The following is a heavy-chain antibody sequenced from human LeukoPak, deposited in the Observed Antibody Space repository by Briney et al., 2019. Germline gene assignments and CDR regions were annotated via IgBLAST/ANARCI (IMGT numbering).Heavy chain of an antibody. D-gene: IGHD3-22*01. J-gene: IGHJ1*01. CDR2: IRYDGSNK. Sequence: GGSLRLSCAASGFTFSSYGMHWVRQAPGKGLEWVAFIRYDGSNKYYADSVKGRFTISRDNSKNTLYLQMNSLRAEDTAVYYCAKGRSITMIVVVSSHHWGQGTLVTVSS. V-gene: IGHV3-30*02. CDR3: AKGRSITMIVVVSSHH. CDR1: GFTFSSYG.